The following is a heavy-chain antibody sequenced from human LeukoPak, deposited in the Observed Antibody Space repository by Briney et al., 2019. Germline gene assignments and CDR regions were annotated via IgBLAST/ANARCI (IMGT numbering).Heavy chain of an antibody. CDR3: ARGLRGYWYFDL. Sequence: GGSLRLSCAASGFTFSSYWMSWVRQAPGKGLEWVAIIKPDGGETDYVDSVKGRLTISRDNAKNSLYLQMNSLRDEDTAVYYCARGLRGYWYFDLWGRGTLVSVSS. V-gene: IGHV3-7*01. J-gene: IGHJ2*01. CDR2: IKPDGGET. D-gene: IGHD4-17*01. CDR1: GFTFSSYW.